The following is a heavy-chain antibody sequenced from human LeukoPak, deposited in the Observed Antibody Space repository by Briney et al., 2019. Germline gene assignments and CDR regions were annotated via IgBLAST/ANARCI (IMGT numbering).Heavy chain of an antibody. CDR1: GGSISGYY. CDR2: IYYSGST. Sequence: SETLSLTCTVSGGSISGYYWSWIRQPPGKGLEWIGYIYYSGSTNYNPSLKSRVTISVDTCKNPFSLKLSSVTAADTAVYYCARGPGDTLTGYHHYFDYWGQGTLVTVSS. V-gene: IGHV4-59*01. CDR3: ARGPGDTLTGYHHYFDY. D-gene: IGHD3-9*01. J-gene: IGHJ4*02.